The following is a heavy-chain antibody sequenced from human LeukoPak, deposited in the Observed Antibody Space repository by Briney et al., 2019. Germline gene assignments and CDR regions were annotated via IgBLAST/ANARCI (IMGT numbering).Heavy chain of an antibody. CDR2: ISYDGSNK. D-gene: IGHD2-2*01. V-gene: IGHV3-30*18. Sequence: GGSLRLSCAASGFTFSSYGMHWVRQAPGKGLEWVAVISYDGSNKYYADSVKGRFTISRDNSQNTLYLQMNSLRAEDTAVYYCAKTDSYCSSTSCYYYGMDVWGQGTTVTVSS. CDR1: GFTFSSYG. CDR3: AKTDSYCSSTSCYYYGMDV. J-gene: IGHJ6*02.